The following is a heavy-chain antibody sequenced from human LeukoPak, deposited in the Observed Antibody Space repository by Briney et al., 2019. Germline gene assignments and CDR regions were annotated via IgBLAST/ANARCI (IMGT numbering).Heavy chain of an antibody. CDR3: AAPTVAGTYYYYMGV. CDR2: IYYSGST. D-gene: IGHD6-19*01. J-gene: IGHJ6*03. Sequence: SETLSLTCTVSGGSISSSSYYWGWIRQPPGKGLEWIGSIYYSGSTYYNPSLKSRVTISVDTSKNQFSLKLSSVTAADTAVYYCAAPTVAGTYYYYMGVWGKGTTVTVSS. V-gene: IGHV4-39*07. CDR1: GGSISSSSYY.